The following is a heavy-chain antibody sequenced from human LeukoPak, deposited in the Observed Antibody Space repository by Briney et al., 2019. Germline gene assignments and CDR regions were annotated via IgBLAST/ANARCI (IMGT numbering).Heavy chain of an antibody. D-gene: IGHD6-6*01. CDR3: ARPTEYSNPWGGGAFDI. J-gene: IGHJ3*02. Sequence: SETLSLTCTVSGGSLSSYYWSWIRQPAGKGLEWIGRIYTSGSTNYNPSLKSRVTMSVDTSKNQFSLKLSSVTAADTAVYYCARPTEYSNPWGGGAFDIWGQGTMVTVSS. CDR1: GGSLSSYY. CDR2: IYTSGST. V-gene: IGHV4-4*07.